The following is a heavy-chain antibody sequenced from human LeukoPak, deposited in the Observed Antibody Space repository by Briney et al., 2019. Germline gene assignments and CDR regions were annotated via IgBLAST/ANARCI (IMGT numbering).Heavy chain of an antibody. J-gene: IGHJ4*02. CDR3: ARWTCGGDCRFDY. D-gene: IGHD2-21*02. Sequence: SETLSLTCTVSGGSISSGGYYWSWIRQHPGKGLEWIGYTYYSGSTYYNPSLKSRVTISVDTSKNQFSLKLSSVTAADTAVYYCARWTCGGDCRFDYWGQGTLVTVSS. V-gene: IGHV4-31*03. CDR2: TYYSGST. CDR1: GGSISSGGYY.